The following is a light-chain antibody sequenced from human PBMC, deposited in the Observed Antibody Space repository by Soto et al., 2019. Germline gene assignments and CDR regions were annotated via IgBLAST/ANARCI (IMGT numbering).Light chain of an antibody. V-gene: IGKV3-20*01. Sequence: EIVLTQSPGTLSLSPGERATLSCRASQSVSSSYLAWYQQKPGQAPRLLIYGASRRATGIPDRFSGSGSGTDFSLTISRLEPEDFAVYYCQRYGSSPLALTFGGGTKVEIK. CDR1: QSVSSSY. CDR2: GAS. CDR3: QRYGSSPLALT. J-gene: IGKJ4*01.